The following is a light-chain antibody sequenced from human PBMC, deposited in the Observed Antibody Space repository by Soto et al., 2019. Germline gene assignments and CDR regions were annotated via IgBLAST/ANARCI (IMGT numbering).Light chain of an antibody. V-gene: IGKV3D-15*01. CDR3: QQYNEWPPLT. Sequence: EIVLTQSPGTVSMSPGESATLSCRASQSVSSTYLAWYQQNPGQAPRLLIYGASSRATGVPARFSGSGSGTEFTLTISSLQSEDFAVYYCQQYNEWPPLTFGGGTKV. J-gene: IGKJ4*01. CDR2: GAS. CDR1: QSVSSTY.